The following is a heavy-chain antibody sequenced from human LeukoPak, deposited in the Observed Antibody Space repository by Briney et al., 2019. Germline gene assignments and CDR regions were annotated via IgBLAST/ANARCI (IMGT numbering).Heavy chain of an antibody. CDR1: GYSISSGYY. CDR3: ARLGYSSSWIFDY. D-gene: IGHD6-13*01. J-gene: IGHJ4*02. Sequence: PSETLSLTCAVSGYSISSGYYWGWIRQPPGKGLEWIGSIYHSGSTYYNPSLKSRVTTSVDTSKNQFSLKLSSVTAADTAVYYCARLGYSSSWIFDYWGQGTLVTVSS. CDR2: IYHSGST. V-gene: IGHV4-38-2*01.